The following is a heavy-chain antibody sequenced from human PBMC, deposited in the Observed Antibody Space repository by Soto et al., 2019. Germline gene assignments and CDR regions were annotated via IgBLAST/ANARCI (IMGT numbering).Heavy chain of an antibody. J-gene: IGHJ6*02. D-gene: IGHD3-10*02. CDR1: GFTFSSYG. CDR3: AKDRCSGSYYYYYYGMDV. Sequence: QVQLVESGGGVVQPGRSLRLSCAASGFTFSSYGMHWVRQAPGKGLEWVAVISYDGSNKYYADSVKGRFTISRDNSKNTLYLQMNSLRAEDTAVYYCAKDRCSGSYYYYYYGMDVWGQGTTVTVSS. V-gene: IGHV3-30*18. CDR2: ISYDGSNK.